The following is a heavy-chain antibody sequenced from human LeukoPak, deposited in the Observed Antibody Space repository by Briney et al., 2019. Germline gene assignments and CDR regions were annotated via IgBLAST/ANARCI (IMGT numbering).Heavy chain of an antibody. CDR2: ISGSGGST. J-gene: IGHJ6*02. D-gene: IGHD3-22*01. Sequence: GGSLRLSCAASGFTFSSYAMSWVRQAPGKGLEWVSAISGSGGSTYYADSVKGRFTISRDNSKNTLYLQMNSLRAEDTAVYYCARDKGYYDSSGYYPYYYYYGMDVWGQGTTVTVSS. CDR3: ARDKGYYDSSGYYPYYYYYGMDV. CDR1: GFTFSSYA. V-gene: IGHV3-23*01.